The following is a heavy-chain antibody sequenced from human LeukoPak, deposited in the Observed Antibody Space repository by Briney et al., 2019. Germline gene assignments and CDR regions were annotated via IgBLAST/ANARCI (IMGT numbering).Heavy chain of an antibody. V-gene: IGHV4-59*12. CDR3: ARASPSSSPLMDV. CDR2: VYYTGRT. Sequence: SETLSLTCSVSDGSTTGYYWSWIRHPPGKGLEWIAYVYYTGRTLYNTSLESRVTISVDTSKTQFSLKLSSVTAADTAVYYCARASPSSSPLMDVWGQGTTVTVSS. J-gene: IGHJ6*02. CDR1: DGSTTGYY. D-gene: IGHD6-13*01.